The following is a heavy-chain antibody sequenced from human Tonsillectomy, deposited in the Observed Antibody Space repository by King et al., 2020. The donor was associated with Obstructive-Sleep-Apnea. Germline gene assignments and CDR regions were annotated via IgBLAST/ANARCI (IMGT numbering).Heavy chain of an antibody. CDR1: GFTFSNYS. CDR3: GREGWFEALFIHY. Sequence: VQLVESGGGVVQPGRSLRLSCAASGFTFSNYSMHWVRQAPGKGLEWVAVIWSDGSKKYYADSVKGRFTISRDNSKRTVYLQMNSLRGEDTAMYYCGREGWFEALFIHYWGQGTLVTVSS. V-gene: IGHV3-33*01. CDR2: IWSDGSKK. D-gene: IGHD3-10*01. J-gene: IGHJ4*02.